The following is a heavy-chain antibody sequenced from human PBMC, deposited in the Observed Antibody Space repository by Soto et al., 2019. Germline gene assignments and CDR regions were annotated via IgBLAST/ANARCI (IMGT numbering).Heavy chain of an antibody. V-gene: IGHV3-53*01. CDR3: ARVRWSMNAFDI. CDR2: IYSGDST. CDR1: GLTVSSNY. J-gene: IGHJ3*02. D-gene: IGHD2-8*02. Sequence: PGGSLRLSCAASGLTVSSNYMIWVRQAPGKGLEWVSVIYSGDSTYYADSVKGRFTISRDNSKNTLYLQMNSLRAEDTAVYYCARVRWSMNAFDIWGQGTMVTVSS.